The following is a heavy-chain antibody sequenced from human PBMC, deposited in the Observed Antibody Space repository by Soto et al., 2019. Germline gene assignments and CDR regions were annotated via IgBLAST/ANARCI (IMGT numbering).Heavy chain of an antibody. J-gene: IGHJ6*02. Sequence: QVQLVQSGAEVKKPGASVKVSCKASGYTFTSYYMHWVRLAPGQGLEWMGIINPDGGGTSYAQQFQGRVIMTRDTSTSTVYMEMSSLRSEDTAGYYCAVGGNYLSMDVWGQWTTVTVSS. CDR3: AVGGNYLSMDV. V-gene: IGHV1-46*01. CDR2: INPDGGGT. D-gene: IGHD4-4*01. CDR1: GYTFTSYY.